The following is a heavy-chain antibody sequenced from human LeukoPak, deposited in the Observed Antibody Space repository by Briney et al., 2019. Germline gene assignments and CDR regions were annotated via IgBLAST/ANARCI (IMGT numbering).Heavy chain of an antibody. CDR2: ISYDETNK. J-gene: IGHJ4*02. Sequence: GGSLRLSCVASGFIFKNYGMHWVRQAPGKGLEWVAFISYDETNKYYTDSVKGRFTISRDNSKNTLFLQMDSLRGEDTAVYYCATWAAAILGTDYWGQGTQVTVAS. D-gene: IGHD3-3*01. V-gene: IGHV3-30*02. CDR3: ATWAAAILGTDY. CDR1: GFIFKNYG.